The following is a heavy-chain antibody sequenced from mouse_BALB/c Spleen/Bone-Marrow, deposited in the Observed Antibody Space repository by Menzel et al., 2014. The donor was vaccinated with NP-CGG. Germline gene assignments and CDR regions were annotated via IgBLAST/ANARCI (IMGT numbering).Heavy chain of an antibody. D-gene: IGHD2-4*01. V-gene: IGHV5-12*02. CDR3: ARHSDYDYFDY. J-gene: IGHJ2*01. Sequence: EVMLVESGGGLVQPGGSLKLSCATSGFTFSDYYMYWVRQTPEKRLEWVAYISNGGGSTYYPDTVKGRFTISRDNAKNTLYLQTSRLKSEDTAMYYCARHSDYDYFDYWGQGTTLTVSS. CDR2: ISNGGGST. CDR1: GFTFSDYY.